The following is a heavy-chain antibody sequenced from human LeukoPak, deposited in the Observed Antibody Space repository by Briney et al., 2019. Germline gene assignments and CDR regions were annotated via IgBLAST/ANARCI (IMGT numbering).Heavy chain of an antibody. J-gene: IGHJ6*02. CDR2: MTGNGGSL. Sequence: PGGSLRLSCAASGFTLSTYAMSWVRQAPGKGLEWVSGMTGNGGSLYYAGSVKGRFTISRDNSKNTLYVQMNSLRADDTAVYYCARGRGSDGLDVWGQGTTVTVSS. CDR1: GFTLSTYA. V-gene: IGHV3-23*01. CDR3: ARGRGSDGLDV.